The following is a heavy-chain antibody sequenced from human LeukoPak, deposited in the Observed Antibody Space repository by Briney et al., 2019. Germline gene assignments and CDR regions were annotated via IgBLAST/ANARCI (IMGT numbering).Heavy chain of an antibody. CDR1: GYTFTDYY. Sequence: GASVKVSCKASGYTFTDYYIHWVRQAPGQGLEWMGRINPKSGGTNYAQKSQGGVTMTRGTSISTAYMELSRLRSDDTAVYYCARVWSKSGYNYVDSWGQGALVTVSS. D-gene: IGHD5-24*01. CDR3: ARVWSKSGYNYVDS. J-gene: IGHJ4*02. CDR2: INPKSGGT. V-gene: IGHV1-2*06.